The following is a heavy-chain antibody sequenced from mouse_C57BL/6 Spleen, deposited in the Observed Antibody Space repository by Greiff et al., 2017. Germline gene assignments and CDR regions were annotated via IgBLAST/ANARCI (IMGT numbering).Heavy chain of an antibody. V-gene: IGHV5-4*01. CDR3: ARDRFITTVVEWYFDG. CDR1: GFTFSSYA. D-gene: IGHD1-1*01. CDR2: ISDGGSYT. J-gene: IGHJ1*03. Sequence: EVQLVESGGGLVKPGGSLKLSCAASGFTFSSYAMSWVRQTPEKRLEWVATISDGGSYTYYPDNVKGRFTISRDNAKNNLYLQMSHLKSEDTAMYYCARDRFITTVVEWYFDGWGTGTTVTVSS.